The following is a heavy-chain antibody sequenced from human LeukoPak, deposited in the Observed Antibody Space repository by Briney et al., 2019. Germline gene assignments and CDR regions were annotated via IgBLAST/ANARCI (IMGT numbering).Heavy chain of an antibody. Sequence: GGSLRLSCVASGFTFRNHAMNWVRQAPGKGLEWVSTSGGSGNDAYYGDSVKGRFTISRDNSKNTLYLQVNSLRAEDTAVHYCAKGGKWDVTPFDYWGQGTLVTVSS. CDR2: SGGSGNDA. J-gene: IGHJ4*02. D-gene: IGHD1-26*01. CDR1: GFTFRNHA. CDR3: AKGGKWDVTPFDY. V-gene: IGHV3-23*01.